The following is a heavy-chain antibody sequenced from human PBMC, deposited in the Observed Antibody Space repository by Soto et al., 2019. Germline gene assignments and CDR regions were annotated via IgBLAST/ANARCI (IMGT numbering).Heavy chain of an antibody. CDR2: IYYTEGT. V-gene: IGHV4-39*01. D-gene: IGHD1-26*01. Sequence: XETLSLTCTVSGGSMSSSNYYWAWIRQPPGKGLEWIGNIYYTEGTYYNPSLKSRVTISVDTSENQVSLKLFSVTAADTALYYCVSAAKWELLFGYWGQGVQVTVSS. CDR1: GGSMSSSNYY. CDR3: VSAAKWELLFGY. J-gene: IGHJ4*02.